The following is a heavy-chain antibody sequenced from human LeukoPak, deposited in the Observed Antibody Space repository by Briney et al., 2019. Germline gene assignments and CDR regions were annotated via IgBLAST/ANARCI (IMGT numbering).Heavy chain of an antibody. J-gene: IGHJ5*02. Sequence: SGTLSLTCAVSGGSISSSNWWSWVCQPPGKGLEWIGEIYHSGSTNYNPSLKSRVTISVDKSKNQFSLKLSSVTAADTAVYYCASTGYSGSSGWFDPWGQGTLVTVSS. D-gene: IGHD1-26*01. CDR2: IYHSGST. V-gene: IGHV4-4*02. CDR3: ASTGYSGSSGWFDP. CDR1: GGSISSSNW.